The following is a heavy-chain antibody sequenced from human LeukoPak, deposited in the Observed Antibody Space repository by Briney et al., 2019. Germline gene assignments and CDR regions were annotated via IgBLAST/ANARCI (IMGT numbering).Heavy chain of an antibody. J-gene: IGHJ4*02. CDR2: IYSGGST. CDR1: GFTVSSNY. CDR3: ARARDRGPAACDY. Sequence: GGSLRLSCAASGFTVSSNYMSWVRQAPGKGLEWVSVIYSGGSTYYADSVKGRFTISRDNSKNTLYLQMNSLRAEDMAVYYCARARDRGPAACDYWGQGTLVTVSS. V-gene: IGHV3-53*01. D-gene: IGHD2-15*01.